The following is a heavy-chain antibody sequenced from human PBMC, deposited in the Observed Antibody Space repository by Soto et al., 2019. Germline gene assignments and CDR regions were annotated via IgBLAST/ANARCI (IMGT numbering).Heavy chain of an antibody. CDR2: ISYDGSNK. V-gene: IGHV3-30-3*01. J-gene: IGHJ4*02. CDR3: AKDRKILWFGEPPDY. CDR1: GFTFSSYA. Sequence: GGSLRLSCAASGFTFSSYAMHWVRQAPGKGLEWVAVISYDGSNKYYADSVKGRFTISRDNSKNTLYLQMNSLRAEDTAVYYCAKDRKILWFGEPPDYWGQGTLVTVSS. D-gene: IGHD3-10*01.